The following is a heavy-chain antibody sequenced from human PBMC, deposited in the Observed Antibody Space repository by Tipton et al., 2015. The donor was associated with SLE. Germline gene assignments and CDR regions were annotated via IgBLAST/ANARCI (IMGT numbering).Heavy chain of an antibody. CDR3: TRNIEAFDL. D-gene: IGHD2/OR15-2a*01. J-gene: IGHJ3*01. V-gene: IGHV3-7*01. Sequence: SLRLSCAASGFTFSSYWLCWVRQPPGKEPEWVANIKPDGSEEYYVDSVKGRFTISRDNAKNSLYLQMTSLRADDTAMYYCTRNIEAFDLWGQGTMVTVSS. CDR1: GFTFSSYW. CDR2: IKPDGSEE.